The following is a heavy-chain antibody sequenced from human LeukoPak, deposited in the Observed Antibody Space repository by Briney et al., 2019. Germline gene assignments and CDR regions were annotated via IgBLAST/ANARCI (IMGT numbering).Heavy chain of an antibody. J-gene: IGHJ6*02. CDR2: IVVGSGNT. CDR1: GFTFTSSA. D-gene: IGHD4-23*01. Sequence: SVKVSCKASGFTFTSSAMQWVRQARGQRLAWIGWIVVGSGNTNYAQKFQERVTITRDMSTGTAYMELSSLRSEDTAVYYCAAEIGGADGGMDVWGQGTTVTVSS. V-gene: IGHV1-58*02. CDR3: AAEIGGADGGMDV.